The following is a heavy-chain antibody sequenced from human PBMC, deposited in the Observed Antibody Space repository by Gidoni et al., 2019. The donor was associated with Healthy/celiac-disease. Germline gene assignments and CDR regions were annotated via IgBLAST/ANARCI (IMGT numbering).Heavy chain of an antibody. CDR1: GFTFRSYS. CDR2: ISSSSSYI. J-gene: IGHJ5*02. Sequence: EVQLVESGGGLVKPGGSLRLSCAASGFTFRSYSMNWVRQAPGKGLEWVSSISSSSSYIYYADSVKGRFTISRDNANNSLYLQMNSLRAEDTAVYYCARGPDPYNWFDPWGQGTLVTVSS. V-gene: IGHV3-21*01. CDR3: ARGPDPYNWFDP.